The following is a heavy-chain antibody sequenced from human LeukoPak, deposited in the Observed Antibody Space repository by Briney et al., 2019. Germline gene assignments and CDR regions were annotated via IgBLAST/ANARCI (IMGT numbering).Heavy chain of an antibody. V-gene: IGHV4-38-2*02. J-gene: IGHJ4*02. Sequence: SETLSLTCTVSGYSISSGYYWGWIRQPPGKGLEWIGSIYHSGSTYYNPSLKSRVTISVDTSKNQFSLKLSSVTAADTAVYYCARQDVGDYGDYAAFDYWGQGTLVTVSS. D-gene: IGHD4-17*01. CDR2: IYHSGST. CDR1: GYSISSGYY. CDR3: ARQDVGDYGDYAAFDY.